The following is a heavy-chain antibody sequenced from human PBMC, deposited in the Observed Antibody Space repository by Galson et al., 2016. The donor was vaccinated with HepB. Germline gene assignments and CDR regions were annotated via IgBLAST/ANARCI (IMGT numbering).Heavy chain of an antibody. Sequence: SVKVSCKASGHTFSTYDINWVRQATGQGLEWMGWMNPNNGNTGYAQKFQGRVTMTRNTSISSTTYMELSSLRSEDTAVYYCATRSIYYPYALDVWGQGTTVTVSS. CDR3: ATRSIYYPYALDV. J-gene: IGHJ6*02. V-gene: IGHV1-8*01. D-gene: IGHD3-9*01. CDR2: MNPNNGNT. CDR1: GHTFSTYD.